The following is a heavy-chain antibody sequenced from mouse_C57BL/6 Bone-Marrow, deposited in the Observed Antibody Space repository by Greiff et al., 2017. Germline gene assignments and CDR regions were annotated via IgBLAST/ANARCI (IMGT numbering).Heavy chain of an antibody. CDR2: ISSGSSTI. V-gene: IGHV5-17*01. CDR1: GFTFSDYG. CDR3: ARGGFDY. J-gene: IGHJ2*01. Sequence: EVKVEESGGGLVKPGGSLKLSCAASGFTFSDYGMHWVRQAPEKGLEWVAYISSGSSTIYYADTVKGRFTISRDNAKNTLFLQMTSLRSEDTAMFYCARGGFDYWGQGTTLTVSS.